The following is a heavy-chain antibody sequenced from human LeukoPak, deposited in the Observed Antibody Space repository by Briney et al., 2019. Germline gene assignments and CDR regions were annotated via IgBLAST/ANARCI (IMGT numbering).Heavy chain of an antibody. V-gene: IGHV4-59*01. D-gene: IGHD3-9*01. CDR3: ARDHGMAYYDILTGYGSYGMDV. CDR1: GGPISSYY. J-gene: IGHJ6*02. Sequence: SETLSLTCTVSGGPISSYYWSWIRQPPGKGLEWIGYIYYSGSTNYNPSLKSRVTISVDTSKNQFSLKLSSVTAADTAVYYCARDHGMAYYDILTGYGSYGMDVWGQGTTVTVSS. CDR2: IYYSGST.